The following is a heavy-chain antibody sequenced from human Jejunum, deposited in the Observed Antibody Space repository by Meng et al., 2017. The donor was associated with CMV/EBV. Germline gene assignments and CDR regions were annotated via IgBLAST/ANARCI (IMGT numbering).Heavy chain of an antibody. V-gene: IGHV3-53*01. J-gene: IGHJ3*01. Sequence: SKFAFSIYRMDWVRQAPGTGLEWVSSIYIGSSTDYADSVKGRFTISRDNPKNTLILQMNNLRAEDTALYYCARFSIVGRTNAFDLWGHGTMGTVSS. CDR1: KFAFSIYR. CDR3: ARFSIVGRTNAFDL. D-gene: IGHD1-26*01. CDR2: IYIGSST.